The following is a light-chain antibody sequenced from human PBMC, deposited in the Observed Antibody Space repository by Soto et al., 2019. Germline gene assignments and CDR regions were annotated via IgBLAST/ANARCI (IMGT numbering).Light chain of an antibody. CDR1: QSVSSN. J-gene: IGKJ5*01. CDR3: QQYNNLPFT. Sequence: EIVMTQSPATLSVSPVERATLSCMASQSVSSNLAWYQQKPGQAPRLLIYGASTRATGIPARFSGSGSETEFTLTISSLQSEDFAVYYCQQYNNLPFTFGQGTRLEIK. V-gene: IGKV3-15*01. CDR2: GAS.